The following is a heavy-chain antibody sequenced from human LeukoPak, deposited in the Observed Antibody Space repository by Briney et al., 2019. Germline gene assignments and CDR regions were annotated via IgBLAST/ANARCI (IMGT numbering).Heavy chain of an antibody. V-gene: IGHV3-11*01. J-gene: IGHJ5*02. CDR1: GFTFSDYY. CDR2: ISSSGSTI. D-gene: IGHD6-13*01. Sequence: GGSLRLSCAASGFTFSDYYMSWIRQAPGKGLEWVSYISSSGSTIYYADSVKGRFTISRDNAKNSLYLQMNSPRAEDTAVYYCARARQQLALTTNWFDPWGQGTLVTVSS. CDR3: ARARQQLALTTNWFDP.